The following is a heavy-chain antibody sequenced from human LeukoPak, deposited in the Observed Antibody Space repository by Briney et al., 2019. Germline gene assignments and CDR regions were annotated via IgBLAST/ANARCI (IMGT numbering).Heavy chain of an antibody. CDR3: AKLSYRYTIDY. D-gene: IGHD3-16*02. J-gene: IGHJ4*02. CDR1: GFTVSSNY. CDR2: IYSGGST. Sequence: GGSLRLSCAASGFTVSSNYMSWVRQAPGKGLEWVSVIYSGGSTNYADSVKGRFTISRDNSKNTLYLQMNSLRAEDTAVYYCAKLSYRYTIDYWGQGTLVTVSS. V-gene: IGHV3-53*01.